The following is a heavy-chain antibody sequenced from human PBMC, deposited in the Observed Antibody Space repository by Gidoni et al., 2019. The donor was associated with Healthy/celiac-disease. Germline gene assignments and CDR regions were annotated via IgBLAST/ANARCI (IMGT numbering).Heavy chain of an antibody. CDR1: GFTVSRLP. CDR2: ISGSGGST. J-gene: IGHJ3*02. D-gene: IGHD3-10*01. CDR3: AKASRYGSGSYGDAFDI. Sequence: EVQLLESGGGLVQPGGSLRLSGSASGFTVSRLPMSWVRQAPGKGLEWVSAISGSGGSTYYADSVKGRFTISRDNSKNTLYLQMNSLRAEDTAVYYCAKASRYGSGSYGDAFDIWGQGTMVTVSS. V-gene: IGHV3-23*01.